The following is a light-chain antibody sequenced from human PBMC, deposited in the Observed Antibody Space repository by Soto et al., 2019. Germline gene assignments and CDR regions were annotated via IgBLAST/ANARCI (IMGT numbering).Light chain of an antibody. CDR1: QSVSGNY. J-gene: IGKJ1*01. V-gene: IGKV3-20*01. CDR2: AVS. CDR3: QHYGRAPWT. Sequence: PGERATVSCWASQSVSGNYLAWHQQKPGQAPRVLIYAVSKRAPGIPDRLSGSGSGTDFTLTINRLEPEDFAVYYCQHYGRAPWTFGQGTKVEF.